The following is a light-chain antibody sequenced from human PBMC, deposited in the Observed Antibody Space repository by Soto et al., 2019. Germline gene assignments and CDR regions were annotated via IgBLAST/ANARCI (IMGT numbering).Light chain of an antibody. CDR1: QTISTY. V-gene: IGKV1-39*01. CDR2: DAS. J-gene: IGKJ2*01. Sequence: DIQITQSPSSLSSSVVESVTITCGASQTISTYLNWYQQKPGKAPRLLIYDASSLLSGVPSRFSGSGSGTDFTLTIASLQPEDFSTYYCQQSDSTPYTFGQGTKVDI. CDR3: QQSDSTPYT.